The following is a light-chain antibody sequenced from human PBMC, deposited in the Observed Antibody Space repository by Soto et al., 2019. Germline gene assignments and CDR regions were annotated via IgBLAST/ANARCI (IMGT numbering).Light chain of an antibody. CDR1: SSDVGRYDY. CDR3: CSFAGSYSYV. V-gene: IGLV2-11*01. J-gene: IGLJ1*01. Sequence: QSVLTQPRSVSASPGQSVTISCTGTSSDVGRYDYVSWYQQHPGKAPKLIVYDVTERPSGVPDRFSGSKSGNTASLTISGLQADDEADYSCCSFAGSYSYVFGTGKKVNVL. CDR2: DVT.